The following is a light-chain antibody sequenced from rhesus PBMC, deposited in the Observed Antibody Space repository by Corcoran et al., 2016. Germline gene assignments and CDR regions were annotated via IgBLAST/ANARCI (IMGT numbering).Light chain of an antibody. J-gene: IGKJ1*01. V-gene: IGKV1-25*02. CDR1: QDISIY. CDR3: QKYNTLPPT. Sequence: DIQMTQSPSSVSASVGDRVTTTCRASQDISIYLVWYQQKPGKAPKLLIYSGTILQSGVPSRFSGSGSGADITLTISSLLPEDFATSYCQKYNTLPPTFGHGAKVEIE. CDR2: SGT.